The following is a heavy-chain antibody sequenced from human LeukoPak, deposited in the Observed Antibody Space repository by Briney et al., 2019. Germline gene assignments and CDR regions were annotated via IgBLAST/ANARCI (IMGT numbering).Heavy chain of an antibody. CDR3: ARAIVGANDY. Sequence: SETLSLTCTVSGGSVSSSGFYWGWIRQPPGKGLEWIGSIYYSGTTYYNPSLKSRVTISADRSKNQFSLKLTSVTAADTAVYYCARAIVGANDYWGQGTLVTVSS. CDR1: GGSVSSSGFY. J-gene: IGHJ4*02. V-gene: IGHV4-39*07. D-gene: IGHD1-26*01. CDR2: IYYSGTT.